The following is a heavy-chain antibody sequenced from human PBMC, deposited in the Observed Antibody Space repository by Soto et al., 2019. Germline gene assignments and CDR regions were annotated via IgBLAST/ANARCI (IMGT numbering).Heavy chain of an antibody. Sequence: EVQLLESGGGLVQPGGSLRLSCAASGFTFSSYAMSWVRQAPGKGLEWVSAISGSGAGTYYADSVKGRFTISRDNSKNTLYLQMNSLRAEDTAVYYCAKAMGVYVSSSSTTFDYWGQGTLVTVSS. CDR3: AKAMGVYVSSSSTTFDY. CDR1: GFTFSSYA. CDR2: ISGSGAGT. V-gene: IGHV3-23*01. J-gene: IGHJ4*02. D-gene: IGHD6-6*01.